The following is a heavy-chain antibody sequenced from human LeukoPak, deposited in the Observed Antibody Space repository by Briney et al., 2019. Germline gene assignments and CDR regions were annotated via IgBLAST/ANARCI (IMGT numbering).Heavy chain of an antibody. Sequence: PSETLSLTCTVSGYSISSGYYWGWIRQPPGKGLEWIGSIYHSGSTYYNPSLKSRVTISVDTSKNQFSLKLSSVTAADTAVYYCARANWGSQPDAFDIWGQGTMVTVSS. CDR3: ARANWGSQPDAFDI. CDR2: IYHSGST. D-gene: IGHD7-27*01. V-gene: IGHV4-38-2*02. J-gene: IGHJ3*02. CDR1: GYSISSGYY.